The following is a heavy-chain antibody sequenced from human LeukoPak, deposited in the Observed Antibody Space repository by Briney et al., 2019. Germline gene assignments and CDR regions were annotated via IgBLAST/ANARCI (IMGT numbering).Heavy chain of an antibody. CDR3: ARVYSSTSPTDY. V-gene: IGHV1-2*06. Sequence: ASVKVSCKAPGYTFTGYYMHWVRQAPGQGLEWMGRINPNSGGTNYAQKFQGRVTMTRDTSISTAYMELSRLRSDDTAVYYCARVYSSTSPTDYWGQGTLVTVSS. J-gene: IGHJ4*02. D-gene: IGHD6-13*01. CDR2: INPNSGGT. CDR1: GYTFTGYY.